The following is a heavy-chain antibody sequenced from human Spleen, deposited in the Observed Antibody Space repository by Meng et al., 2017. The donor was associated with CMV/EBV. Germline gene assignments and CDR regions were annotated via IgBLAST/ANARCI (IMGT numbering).Heavy chain of an antibody. CDR2: ISYHGINK. Sequence: GGSLRLSCAASGFTFSTYGMHWVRQAPGKGLEWVAAISYHGINKYYADSVKGRFAISRDNSQNTLYVQMNSLRVEDTAVYYCARARSGTAVDNWGQGTLVTVSS. CDR3: ARARSGTAVDN. CDR1: GFTFSTYG. V-gene: IGHV3-30*19. D-gene: IGHD1-1*01. J-gene: IGHJ4*02.